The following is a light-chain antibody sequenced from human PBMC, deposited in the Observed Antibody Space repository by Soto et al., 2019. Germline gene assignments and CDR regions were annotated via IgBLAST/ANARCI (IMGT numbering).Light chain of an antibody. CDR3: GTWDSSLSAYV. V-gene: IGLV1-51*01. J-gene: IGLJ1*01. CDR2: DNN. CDR1: SSNIGNNY. Sequence: VLTQPPSVSAAPGQKVTISCSGSSSNIGNNYVSWYQQVPGTAPKLLIYDNNKRPSGIPDRFSGSKSGTSATLGITGLQTGDEADYYCGTWDSSLSAYVFGTGTKVT.